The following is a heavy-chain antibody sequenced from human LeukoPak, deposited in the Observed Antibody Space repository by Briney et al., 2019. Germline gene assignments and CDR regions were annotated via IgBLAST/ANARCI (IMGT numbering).Heavy chain of an antibody. CDR2: ISDIGIGT. CDR1: GFIFSNYV. V-gene: IGHV3-23*01. D-gene: IGHD3-10*02. J-gene: IGHJ3*02. Sequence: GGSLRLSCAASGFIFSNYVMGWVRQAPGKGLELVSSISDIGIGTYYADSVKGRFTIFRDNSKNILYLQMNSLRAEDTAIYYCAKRGGGTMFAFDIWGQGTMVTVSS. CDR3: AKRGGGTMFAFDI.